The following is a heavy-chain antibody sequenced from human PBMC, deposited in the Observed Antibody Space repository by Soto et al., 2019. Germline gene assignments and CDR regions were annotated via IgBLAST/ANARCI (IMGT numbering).Heavy chain of an antibody. Sequence: QVQLVESGGGVVQPGRSLRLSCAASGFTFSSYGMHWVRQAPGKGLEWVAVISYDGSNKYYADSVKGRFTISRDNSKNTLDLPMNSLRAEDTAVYYCAKEGGYYGSGSYSVGENYYGMDVWGQGTTVTVSS. J-gene: IGHJ6*02. CDR3: AKEGGYYGSGSYSVGENYYGMDV. CDR2: ISYDGSNK. D-gene: IGHD3-10*01. CDR1: GFTFSSYG. V-gene: IGHV3-30*18.